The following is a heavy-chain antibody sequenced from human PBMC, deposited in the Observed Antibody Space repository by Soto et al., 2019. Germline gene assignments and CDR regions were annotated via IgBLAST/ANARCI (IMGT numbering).Heavy chain of an antibody. CDR3: AKNEGYSSGWYLD. Sequence: EVQQLESGGGLVQPGGSLRLSCAASGFTFSSYGMSWVRQAPGKGLEWVSAISGSGGSTYNADSVKGRFTISRDNSKNTLYLQMNSLRAGDTAVYYCAKNEGYSSGWYLDWGQGTLVTVSS. J-gene: IGHJ4*02. V-gene: IGHV3-23*01. CDR1: GFTFSSYG. CDR2: ISGSGGST. D-gene: IGHD6-19*01.